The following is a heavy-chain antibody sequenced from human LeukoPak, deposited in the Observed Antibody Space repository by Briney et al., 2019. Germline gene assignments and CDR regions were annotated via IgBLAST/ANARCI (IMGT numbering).Heavy chain of an antibody. J-gene: IGHJ2*01. CDR1: GFTFSSYS. D-gene: IGHD6-13*01. CDR2: ISGSSSYI. CDR3: ARTPSIVGYTSRELGHWYFDL. Sequence: PGGSLRLSCAASGFTFSSYSMNWVRQAPGKGLEWLSSISGSSSYIYYADSVKGRFTISRDNARNSLYLQMKSPRAEDTAVYYCARTPSIVGYTSRELGHWYFDLWGRGTPVTVSS. V-gene: IGHV3-21*01.